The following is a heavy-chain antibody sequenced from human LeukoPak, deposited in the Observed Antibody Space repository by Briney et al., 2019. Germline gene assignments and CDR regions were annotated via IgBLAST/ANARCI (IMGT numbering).Heavy chain of an antibody. V-gene: IGHV4-39*07. D-gene: IGHD6-25*01. CDR1: GGSITNNNYY. J-gene: IGHJ3*02. Sequence: PSETLSLTCTVSGGSITNNNYYWDWIGQPPGKGLEWIGDLYYSGSTHYNPSLKSRVTISVDTSKNQFSLRLSSMTAADTAVYYCARPYSSGWRGAFDIWGQGTMVTLSS. CDR2: LYYSGST. CDR3: ARPYSSGWRGAFDI.